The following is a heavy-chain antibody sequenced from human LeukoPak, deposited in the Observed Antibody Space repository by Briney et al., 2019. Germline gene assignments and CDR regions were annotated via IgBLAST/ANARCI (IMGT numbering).Heavy chain of an antibody. CDR1: GFTFSSYA. J-gene: IGHJ4*02. CDR3: ARDPDYYGSGSYLDY. Sequence: PGGSLRLSCAASGFTFSSYAMHWVRQAPGKGLEWVAVISYDGSNKYYADSVKGRFTISRDNSKNTLYLQMNSLRAEDTAVYYCARDPDYYGSGSYLDYWGRGTLVTVSS. D-gene: IGHD3-10*01. V-gene: IGHV3-30*04. CDR2: ISYDGSNK.